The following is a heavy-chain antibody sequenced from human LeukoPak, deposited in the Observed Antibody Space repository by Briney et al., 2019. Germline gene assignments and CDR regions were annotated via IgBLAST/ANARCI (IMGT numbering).Heavy chain of an antibody. CDR2: IYYSGST. V-gene: IGHV4-59*01. CDR3: ARVRGYSYGSNWFDP. J-gene: IGHJ5*02. D-gene: IGHD5-18*01. CDR1: GGSISSYY. Sequence: PSETLSLTCTVSGGSISSYYWSWIRQPPGKGLEWIGNIYYSGSTNYNPSLRSRVTISVDTSKNQFSLKLSSVTAADTAVYYCARVRGYSYGSNWFDPWGQGTLVTVSS.